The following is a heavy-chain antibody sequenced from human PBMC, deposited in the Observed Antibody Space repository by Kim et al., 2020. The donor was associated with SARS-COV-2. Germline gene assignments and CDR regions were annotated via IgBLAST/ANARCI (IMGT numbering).Heavy chain of an antibody. V-gene: IGHV4-39*01. J-gene: IGHJ4*02. CDR1: GGSISSSSYY. CDR2: IYYSGST. CDR3: ARPSTRYFDWLI. Sequence: SETLSLTCTVSGGSISSSSYYWGWIRQPPGKGLEWIGSIYYSGSTYYNPSIKSRVTISVDTSKNQFSLMLSSVTAADTAVYYCARPSTRYFDWLIWGQGTLVTVSS. D-gene: IGHD3-9*01.